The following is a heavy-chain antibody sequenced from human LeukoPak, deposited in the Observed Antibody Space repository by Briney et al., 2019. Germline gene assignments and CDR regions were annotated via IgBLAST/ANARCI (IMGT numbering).Heavy chain of an antibody. Sequence: SETLSLTCGVSSGSITNTNYWTWVRQPPGKGLEWIGEVNLQGSTNYNPSLMGRVAISVDTSENHISLQLTSVTAADTAVHYCAREGGPYRPLDYSGQGTLVTVSS. CDR3: AREGGPYRPLDY. V-gene: IGHV4-4*02. CDR2: VNLQGST. J-gene: IGHJ4*02. CDR1: SGSITNTNY.